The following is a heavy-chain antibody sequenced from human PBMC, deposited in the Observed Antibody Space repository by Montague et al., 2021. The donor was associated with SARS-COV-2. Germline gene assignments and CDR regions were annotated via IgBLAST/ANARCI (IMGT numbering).Heavy chain of an antibody. Sequence: SETLSLTCSVSGDSISRYYWSWIRQSDGKGLEWIGRIYTGGYVNYNSALQSRVSMSVDTSKSHVSLNVTSLTAADTAVYYCARAIWHLDVWGRGILVTVSS. CDR1: GDSISRYY. J-gene: IGHJ2*01. CDR3: ARAIWHLDV. V-gene: IGHV4-4*07. CDR2: IYTGGYV.